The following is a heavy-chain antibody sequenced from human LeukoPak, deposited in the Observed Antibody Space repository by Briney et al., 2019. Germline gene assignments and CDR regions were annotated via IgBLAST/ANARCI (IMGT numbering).Heavy chain of an antibody. J-gene: IGHJ4*02. CDR3: ARGPAVYSSGWVYDY. Sequence: PSETLSLTCTVSGGSVSNSLYYWSWIRQPPGKGLEWIGYIYYNGDTNYNPSLKSRVIISIDTSSNQFSLRLNSMTAADTAVYYCARGPAVYSSGWVYDYWGQGTLVTVSS. CDR2: IYYNGDT. D-gene: IGHD6-19*01. V-gene: IGHV4-61*01. CDR1: GGSVSNSLYY.